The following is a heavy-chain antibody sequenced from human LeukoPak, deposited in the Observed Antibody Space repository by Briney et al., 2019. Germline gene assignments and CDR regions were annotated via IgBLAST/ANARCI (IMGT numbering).Heavy chain of an antibody. V-gene: IGHV1-69*13. J-gene: IGHJ5*02. CDR2: IIPIFGTA. CDR3: AKSGRRGSYCGGDCYAGWFDP. D-gene: IGHD2-21*02. Sequence: SAKVSCKASGGTFISYAISWVRQAPGQGLEWMGGIIPIFGTANYAQKFQGRVTITADESTSTAYMELSSLRSEDTAVYYCAKSGRRGSYCGGDCYAGWFDPWGQGTLVTVSS. CDR1: GGTFISYA.